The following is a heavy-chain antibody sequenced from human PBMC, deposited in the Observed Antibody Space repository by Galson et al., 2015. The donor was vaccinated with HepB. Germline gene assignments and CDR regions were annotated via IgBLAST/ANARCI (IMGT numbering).Heavy chain of an antibody. Sequence: SVKVSCKASGGTFSSYAISWVRQAPGQGLEWMGGIIPIFGTANYAQKFQGRVTITADKSTSTAYMELSSLRSEDTAVYYCARAGGLGTFGGVIVLLPRHWYFDLWGRGTLVTVSS. V-gene: IGHV1-69*06. D-gene: IGHD3-16*02. CDR2: IIPIFGTA. J-gene: IGHJ2*01. CDR1: GGTFSSYA. CDR3: ARAGGLGTFGGVIVLLPRHWYFDL.